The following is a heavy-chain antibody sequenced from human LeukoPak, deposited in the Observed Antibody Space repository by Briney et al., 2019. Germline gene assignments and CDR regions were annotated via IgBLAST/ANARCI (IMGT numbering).Heavy chain of an antibody. J-gene: IGHJ3*01. CDR2: IYSGGST. CDR1: GLTVSRNY. Sequence: GGSLRPSCAASGLTVSRNYMSWVRQAPGQGPEWVSIIYSGGSTIYGDSVKGRFTISRDNSKNTLFLHMNSLRAEDTAVYYCARNMGDWGRAFDFWGQGTMVTVSS. CDR3: ARNMGDWGRAFDF. V-gene: IGHV3-53*01. D-gene: IGHD7-27*01.